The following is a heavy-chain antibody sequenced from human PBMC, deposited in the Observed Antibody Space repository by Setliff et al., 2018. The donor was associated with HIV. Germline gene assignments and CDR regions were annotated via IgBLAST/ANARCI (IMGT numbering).Heavy chain of an antibody. J-gene: IGHJ6*03. CDR2: ISGLGGGTI. D-gene: IGHD2-15*01. Sequence: LRLSCAASGFTFSRYGMHWVRQAPGKGLEWVSYISGLGGGTIYYADSVRGRFTISRDDAEKSVYLQMNSLRAEDTAVYYCARAGVVEGYYYYYYMDVWGKGTTVTVSS. CDR3: ARAGVVEGYYYYYYMDV. CDR1: GFTFSRYG. V-gene: IGHV3-48*01.